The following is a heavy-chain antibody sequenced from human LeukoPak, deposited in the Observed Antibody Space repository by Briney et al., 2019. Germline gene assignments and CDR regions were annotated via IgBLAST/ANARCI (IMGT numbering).Heavy chain of an antibody. J-gene: IGHJ3*02. V-gene: IGHV1-69*13. CDR1: GGTFSSYA. D-gene: IGHD2-15*01. CDR3: ARDCKLLEFLYAFDI. Sequence: ASVKVSCKASGGTFSSYAISWVRQAPGQGLEWMGGIIPIFGTANYAQKFQGRVTITADESTSTAYMELSRLRSDDTAVYYCARDCKLLEFLYAFDIWGQGTMVTVSS. CDR2: IIPIFGTA.